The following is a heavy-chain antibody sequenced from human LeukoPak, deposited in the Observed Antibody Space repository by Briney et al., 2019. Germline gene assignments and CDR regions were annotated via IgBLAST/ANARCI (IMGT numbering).Heavy chain of an antibody. CDR1: GCTFSSYW. V-gene: IGHV3-74*01. CDR3: ARVSSYYDSSGYFNWFDP. Sequence: GGSLRLSCAASGCTFSSYWMHWVRQAPGKGLAWVSRINSDGSSTSYADSVKGRFTISRDNAKNTLYLQMNSLRAEDTAVYYCARVSSYYDSSGYFNWFDPWGQGTLVTVSS. CDR2: INSDGSST. J-gene: IGHJ5*02. D-gene: IGHD3-22*01.